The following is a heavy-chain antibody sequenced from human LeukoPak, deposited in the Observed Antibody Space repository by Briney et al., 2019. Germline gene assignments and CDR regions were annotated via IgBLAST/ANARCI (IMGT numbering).Heavy chain of an antibody. V-gene: IGHV3-7*01. J-gene: IGHJ4*02. CDR3: TRHYGWSNYN. Sequence: PGGSLRLSCAASGFTFSAGWMAWVRQAPGEGLEWVANIKQDGSEKYYVASVKGRFTISRDNSKNSLYLQMNSLRADDTAVYYCTRHYGWSNYNWGQGTLVTVSS. CDR2: IKQDGSEK. CDR1: GFTFSAGW. D-gene: IGHD6-19*01.